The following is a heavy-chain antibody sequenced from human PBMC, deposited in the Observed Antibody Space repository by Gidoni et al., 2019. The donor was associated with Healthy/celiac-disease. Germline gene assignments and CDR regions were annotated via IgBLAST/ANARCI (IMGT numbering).Heavy chain of an antibody. J-gene: IGHJ3*02. CDR1: GFTFSSYS. CDR2: ISSSSSYI. D-gene: IGHD2-21*02. CDR3: ARVLSDSRGAFDI. Sequence: EVQLVESGGGLVKPGGSLRLSCAASGFTFSSYSMNWVRQAPGKGLEWVSSISSSSSYIYYADSVKGRFTISRDNAKNSLYLQMNSLRAEDTAVYYCARVLSDSRGAFDIWGQGTMVTVSS. V-gene: IGHV3-21*01.